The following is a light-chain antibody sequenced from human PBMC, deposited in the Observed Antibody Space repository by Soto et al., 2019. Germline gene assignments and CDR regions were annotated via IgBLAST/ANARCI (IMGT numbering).Light chain of an antibody. J-gene: IGLJ2*01. CDR2: GNS. Sequence: QSVLTQPPSVSGPPGQRVTISCTGSSSNIGAGYDVHWYQQLPGTAPKLLIYGNSNRPSGVPDRFSGSKSGTSAPLAITGLQAEDEADYYCQSYDSSRRGVFGGGTKLTVL. CDR1: SSNIGAGYD. V-gene: IGLV1-40*01. CDR3: QSYDSSRRGV.